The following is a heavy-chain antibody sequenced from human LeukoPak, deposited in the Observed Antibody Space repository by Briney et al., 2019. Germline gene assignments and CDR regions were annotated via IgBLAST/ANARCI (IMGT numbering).Heavy chain of an antibody. J-gene: IGHJ4*02. D-gene: IGHD6-19*01. CDR1: GGSISGSYY. CDR2: IYSSGST. CDR3: ARGKQYAVDY. V-gene: IGHV4-4*07. Sequence: SETLSLTCTVSGGSISGSYYWSWIRQPAGKGLEWIGRIYSSGSTNYDPSLKSRVTISVDKSNNQFSLMPNSVTAADTAVYYCARGKQYAVDYWGQGTLVTVSS.